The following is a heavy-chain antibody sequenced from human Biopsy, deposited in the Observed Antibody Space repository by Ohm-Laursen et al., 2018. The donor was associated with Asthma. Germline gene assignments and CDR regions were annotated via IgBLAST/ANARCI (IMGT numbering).Heavy chain of an antibody. D-gene: IGHD3-22*01. V-gene: IGHV4-59*01. CDR3: ARVRGAFYESSVKNAFDV. Sequence: SQTLSLTCSVSGGSISNYYWSWLRQPPGKGLEWIGYIYYSGSTNYNPSLKSRVTISVDTSKNQFSLKLSSVTAADTAVYFCARVRGAFYESSVKNAFDVWGQGTMVTVSS. CDR2: IYYSGST. CDR1: GGSISNYY. J-gene: IGHJ3*01.